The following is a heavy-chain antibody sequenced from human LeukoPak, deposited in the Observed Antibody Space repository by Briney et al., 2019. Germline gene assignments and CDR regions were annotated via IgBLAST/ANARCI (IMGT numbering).Heavy chain of an antibody. J-gene: IGHJ4*01. CDR2: ISSSGSTT. CDR3: ARDRGWDGYGYAFLDY. Sequence: GGSLRLSCTVSGFNFKNYEMKWVRQAPGKGLEWIAYISSSGSTTKYADSVEGRFTMSRDNAKNAVYMEMNSLRVEDTAVYYCARDRGWDGYGYAFLDYWGHGTLVTVSS. D-gene: IGHD5-12*01. V-gene: IGHV3-48*03. CDR1: GFNFKNYE.